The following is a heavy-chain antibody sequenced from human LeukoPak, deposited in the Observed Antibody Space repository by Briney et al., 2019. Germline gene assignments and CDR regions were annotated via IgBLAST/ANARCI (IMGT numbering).Heavy chain of an antibody. V-gene: IGHV3-23*01. CDR1: GFTFSNYA. D-gene: IGHD3-22*01. CDR2: FSGSGGST. J-gene: IGHJ4*02. Sequence: TGGSLRLSCAASGFTFSNYAMSWVRQAPGKGLEWVSAFSGSGGSTYYADSVKGRFTISRDNSKNTLYLQMNSLRAEDTAVYYCARGGERKWLLLTWYYFDYWGQGTLVTVSS. CDR3: ARGGERKWLLLTWYYFDY.